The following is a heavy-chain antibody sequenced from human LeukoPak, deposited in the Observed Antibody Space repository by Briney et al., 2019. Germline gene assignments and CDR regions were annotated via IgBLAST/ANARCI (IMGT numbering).Heavy chain of an antibody. D-gene: IGHD3-22*01. Sequence: ETLSLTCTVSGGSISSSSYYWGWIRQPPGKGLEWIGSIYYSGSTYYNPSLKSRVTISVDTSKNQFSLKLSSVTAADTAVYYCARSVTMIVGAFDYWGQGTLVTVSS. V-gene: IGHV4-39*07. CDR3: ARSVTMIVGAFDY. CDR2: IYYSGST. CDR1: GGSISSSSYY. J-gene: IGHJ4*02.